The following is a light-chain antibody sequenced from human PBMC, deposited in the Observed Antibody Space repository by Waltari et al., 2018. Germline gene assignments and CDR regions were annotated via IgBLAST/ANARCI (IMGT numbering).Light chain of an antibody. CDR3: QCYDSSLSGSV. CDR2: GNT. J-gene: IGLJ3*02. CDR1: SSHIGAGYA. Sequence: QSVLTQPPSVSGAPGQRVTIPCTGSSSHIGAGYAVHWYQQLPGTAPKLLIHGNTNRPSGVPDRFSGSKSGTSASLAITGLQAEDEADYYCQCYDSSLSGSVFGGGTKLTVL. V-gene: IGLV1-40*01.